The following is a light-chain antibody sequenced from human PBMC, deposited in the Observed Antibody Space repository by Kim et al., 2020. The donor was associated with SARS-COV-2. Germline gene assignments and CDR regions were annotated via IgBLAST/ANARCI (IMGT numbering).Light chain of an antibody. CDR1: QDISNY. CDR2: DAS. Sequence: DIQMTQSPCSLSASVGDRVTITCQASQDISNYLNWYQQKPGKAPKLLIYDASNLETGVPSRFSGSGSGTDFTFTISSLQPEDIATYYCQQYDNLPLTFGGGTKLEI. CDR3: QQYDNLPLT. V-gene: IGKV1-33*01. J-gene: IGKJ4*01.